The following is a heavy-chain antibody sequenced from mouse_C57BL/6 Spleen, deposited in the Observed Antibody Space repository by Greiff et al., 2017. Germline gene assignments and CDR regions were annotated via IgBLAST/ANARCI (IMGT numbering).Heavy chain of an antibody. V-gene: IGHV1-80*01. CDR2: IYPGDGDT. J-gene: IGHJ3*01. CDR1: GYAFSSYW. Sequence: QVQLQQSGAELVKPGASVKISCKASGYAFSSYWMNWVKQRPGKGLEWIGQIYPGDGDTNYNGKFKGKATLTADKSSRTAYMQLSSLTSEDSAVYFCAGGSSSAWVAYWGQGTLVTVSA. CDR3: AGGSSSAWVAY. D-gene: IGHD1-1*01.